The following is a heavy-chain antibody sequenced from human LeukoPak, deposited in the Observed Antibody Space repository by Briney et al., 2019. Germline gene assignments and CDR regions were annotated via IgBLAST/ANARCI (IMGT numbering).Heavy chain of an antibody. CDR3: ARDYIVVVPAAMGLDY. D-gene: IGHD2-2*01. CDR1: GYTFTGYY. CDR2: INPSGGST. V-gene: IGHV1-46*01. J-gene: IGHJ4*02. Sequence: ASVKVSCKASGYTFTGYYMHWVRQAPGQGLEWMGIINPSGGSTSYAQKFQGRVTMTRDTSTSTVYMELSSLRSEDTAVYYCARDYIVVVPAAMGLDYWGQGTLVTVSS.